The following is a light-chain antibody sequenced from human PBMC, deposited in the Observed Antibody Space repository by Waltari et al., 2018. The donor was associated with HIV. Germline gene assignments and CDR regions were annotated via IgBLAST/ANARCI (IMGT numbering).Light chain of an antibody. CDR1: SSDVGGYNH. Sequence: QSALTQPASVSGSPGQSITISCPGTSSDVGGYNHVSCYQQHPGKAPKLMIYDVSNRPSGVSNRFSGSKSGNTASLTISGLQAEDEADYYCSSYTSSSTLVVFGGGTKLTVL. J-gene: IGLJ2*01. CDR2: DVS. CDR3: SSYTSSSTLVV. V-gene: IGLV2-14*03.